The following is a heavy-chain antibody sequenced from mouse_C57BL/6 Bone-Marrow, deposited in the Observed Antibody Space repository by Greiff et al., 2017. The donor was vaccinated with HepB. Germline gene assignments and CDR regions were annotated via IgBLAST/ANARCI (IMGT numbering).Heavy chain of an antibody. CDR1: GFNIKDDY. CDR3: TGVTTGFAY. V-gene: IGHV14-4*01. D-gene: IGHD2-2*01. Sequence: VQLKQSGAELVRPGASVKLSCTASGFNIKDDYMHWVKQRPEQGLEWIGWIDPENGDTEYASKFQGKATITADTSSNTAYLQLSSLTSEDTAVYYCTGVTTGFAYWGQGTLVTVSA. J-gene: IGHJ3*01. CDR2: IDPENGDT.